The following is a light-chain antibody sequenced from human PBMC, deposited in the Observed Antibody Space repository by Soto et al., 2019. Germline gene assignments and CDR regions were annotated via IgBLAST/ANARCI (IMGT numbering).Light chain of an antibody. CDR2: AAS. V-gene: IGKV1-16*02. Sequence: DIQMNQSPSSLSVSVGDRVTITCRASQGISNYLAWFQQKPGKAPKSLIYAASSLQSGVPSKVPSSGSGTDFNLTISSLQPAAVATYCSQQYTSYALTFGGGTTVESK. J-gene: IGKJ4*01. CDR3: QQYTSYALT. CDR1: QGISNY.